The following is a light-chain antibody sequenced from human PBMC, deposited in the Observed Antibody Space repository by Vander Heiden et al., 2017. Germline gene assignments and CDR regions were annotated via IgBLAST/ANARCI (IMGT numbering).Light chain of an antibody. CDR2: WAS. CDR1: QSVLSSSNDKNY. J-gene: IGKJ3*01. V-gene: IGKV4-1*01. CDR3: QQHYTTPHT. Sequence: DIVMTQSPASLAVSLGERATINCKSSQSVLSSSNDKNYLAWYQQKPGQPPKLLIYWASTRESGVPDRFSGSGSGTDFTLTVSSLQAEDVAVYYCQQHYTTPHTFGHGTKVDIK.